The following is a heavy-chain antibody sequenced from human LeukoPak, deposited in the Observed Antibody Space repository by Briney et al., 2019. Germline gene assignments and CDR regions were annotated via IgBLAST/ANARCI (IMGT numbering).Heavy chain of an antibody. CDR3: TKDRRQWVVPYFDS. D-gene: IGHD6-19*01. CDR1: GFNFSTLA. J-gene: IGHJ4*02. Sequence: GGALRLSCAAPGFNFSTLAMHWVRPTPGKGLGWGSGISSGGNTQYTDSVKGRFTVSRDNSKNTLHLQMDSLRAEDTTIYYCTKDRRQWVVPYFDSWGQGTVVTVSS. CDR2: ISSGGNT. V-gene: IGHV3-23*01.